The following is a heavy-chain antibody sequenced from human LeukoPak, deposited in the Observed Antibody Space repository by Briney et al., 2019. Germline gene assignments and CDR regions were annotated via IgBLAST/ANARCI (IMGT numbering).Heavy chain of an antibody. J-gene: IGHJ3*02. D-gene: IGHD5-24*01. CDR3: AKGEMAPNDAFDI. CDR1: GFTFDDYA. CDR2: ISWNSGSI. V-gene: IGHV3-9*01. Sequence: GRSLRLSCAASGFTFDDYAMHWVRQAPGKGLEWVSGISWNSGSIGYADSVKGRFTISRDNAKNSLYLQMNSLRAEDTASYYCAKGEMAPNDAFDIWGQGTMVTVSS.